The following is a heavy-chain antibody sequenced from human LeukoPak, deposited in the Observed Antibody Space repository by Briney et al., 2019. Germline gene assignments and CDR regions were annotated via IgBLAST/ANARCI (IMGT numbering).Heavy chain of an antibody. CDR3: ARMEWFQVGEPWFDA. V-gene: IGHV4-4*07. D-gene: IGHD3-3*01. CDR2: VYTTGNT. Sequence: SETLSLTCTGSGCSINSYYWSWIRQPAAKGLEGIGDVYTTGNTNYNPSLKSRVTMYVDTSKNQFSLKLTSVTAADWAVYYCARMEWFQVGEPWFDAWGRGTLVTVSS. J-gene: IGHJ5*02. CDR1: GCSINSYY.